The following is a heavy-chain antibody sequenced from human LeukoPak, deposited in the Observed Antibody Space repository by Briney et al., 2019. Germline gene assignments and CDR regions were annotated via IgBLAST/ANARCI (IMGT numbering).Heavy chain of an antibody. J-gene: IGHJ5*02. D-gene: IGHD3-3*01. Sequence: PSETLSLTCAVYGGSFSGYYWSWIRQPPGKGLEWIGEINHSGSTNYNPSLKSRVTISVDTSKNQFFLKLSSVTAADTAVYYCARDRRVVGYDFWSVEGSWFDPWGQGTLVTVSS. CDR1: GGSFSGYY. CDR3: ARDRRVVGYDFWSVEGSWFDP. CDR2: INHSGST. V-gene: IGHV4-34*01.